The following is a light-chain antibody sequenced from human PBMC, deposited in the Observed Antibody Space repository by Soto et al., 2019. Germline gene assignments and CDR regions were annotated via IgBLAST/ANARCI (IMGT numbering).Light chain of an antibody. V-gene: IGLV2-23*03. CDR2: EGS. Sequence: QSVLTQPASVSGSPGQSITISCTATSSDFGIFDLVSWYQQYPGKAPKVIIFEGSKRPSGVSDRFSGSTSGNTASLTISGLLAEDEADYHCCSYAGNRTFVFGGGTKLTVL. CDR1: SSDFGIFDL. CDR3: CSYAGNRTFV. J-gene: IGLJ2*01.